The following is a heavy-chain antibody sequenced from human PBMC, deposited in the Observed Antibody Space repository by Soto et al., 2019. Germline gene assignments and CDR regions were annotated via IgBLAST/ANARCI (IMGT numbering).Heavy chain of an antibody. CDR2: ISAYNGNT. CDR3: ARVIGYYYHMDV. J-gene: IGHJ6*02. V-gene: IGHV1-18*01. CDR1: GYTFTTYD. D-gene: IGHD3-22*01. Sequence: QVQLVQSGGEVKKPGASVKVSCKASGYTFTTYDLSWVRQAPGQGLEWMGWISAYNGNTNYAQNLQGRVTMTTDRSTSTAYMELRSLRSDDTAVYYCARVIGYYYHMDVWGQGTTVTVSS.